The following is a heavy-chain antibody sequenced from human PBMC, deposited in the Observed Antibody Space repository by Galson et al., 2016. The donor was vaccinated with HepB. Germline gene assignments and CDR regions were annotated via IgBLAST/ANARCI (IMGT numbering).Heavy chain of an antibody. CDR3: ARDQGGYFDL. J-gene: IGHJ2*01. V-gene: IGHV4-61*01. Sequence: SETLSLTCTVSGGSVNNYNYYWSWIRQPPAKGLEWIGYIYYSGSTNYNPSLKSRVTIAVDASKNQFSLRLTSVTAADTALYYCARDQGGYFDLWGRGDLVTVSS. CDR1: GGSVNNYNYY. CDR2: IYYSGST.